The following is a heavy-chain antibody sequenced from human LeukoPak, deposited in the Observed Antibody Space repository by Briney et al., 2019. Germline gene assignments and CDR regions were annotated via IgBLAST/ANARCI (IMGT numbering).Heavy chain of an antibody. CDR3: ARITLRDGYNSRYFDY. J-gene: IGHJ4*02. V-gene: IGHV2-70*11. CDR1: GFSLSTSGMC. CDR2: IDWDDDK. Sequence: GSGPTLVNPTQTLTLTCTFSGFSLSTSGMCVSWIRQPPGKAPEWLARIDWDDDKYYSTSLKTRLTISKDTSKNQVVLTMTNMDPVDTATYYCARITLRDGYNSRYFDYWGQGTLVTVSS. D-gene: IGHD5-12*01.